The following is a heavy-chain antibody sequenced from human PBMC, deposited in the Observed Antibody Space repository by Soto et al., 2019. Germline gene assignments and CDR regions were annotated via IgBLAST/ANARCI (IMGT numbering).Heavy chain of an antibody. V-gene: IGHV3-30*18. CDR3: AKDNRH. Sequence: GGSLRLSCAASGFTFSGFALHWIRQAPGKGLEWVAVISNDGRHTFYVDSVKGRLTISRENSKDTMYLQMNSLRAEDTAVYYCAKDNRHWGQGTLVTVSS. CDR2: ISNDGRHT. J-gene: IGHJ4*02. CDR1: GFTFSGFA.